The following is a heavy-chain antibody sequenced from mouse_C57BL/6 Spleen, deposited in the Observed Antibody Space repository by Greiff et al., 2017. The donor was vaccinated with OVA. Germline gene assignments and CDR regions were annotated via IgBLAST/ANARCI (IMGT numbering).Heavy chain of an antibody. CDR2: IYPGSGST. J-gene: IGHJ1*03. CDR1: GYTFTSYW. Sequence: VQLQQPGAELVKPGASVKMSCKASGYTFTSYWITWVKQRPGQGLEWIGDIYPGSGSTNYNEKFKSKATLTVDTSSSTAYMQLSSLTSEDSAVYYCALITTVVRYFDVWGTGTTVTVSS. D-gene: IGHD1-1*01. V-gene: IGHV1-55*01. CDR3: ALITTVVRYFDV.